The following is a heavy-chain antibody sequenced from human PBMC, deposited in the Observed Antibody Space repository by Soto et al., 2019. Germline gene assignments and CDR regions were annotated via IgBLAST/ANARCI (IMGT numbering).Heavy chain of an antibody. J-gene: IGHJ4*02. V-gene: IGHV4-34*01. CDR3: ARGSEDIAAAGTRGELSVDY. Sequence: SETLSLTCAFYCGSFSGYYWSWIRQPPGKGLEWIGEINHSGSTNYNPSHKSRVTISVDTSKNQFSLKLSSVTAADTAVYYCARGSEDIAAAGTRGELSVDYWGQGTLVTVSS. CDR1: CGSFSGYY. CDR2: INHSGST. D-gene: IGHD6-13*01.